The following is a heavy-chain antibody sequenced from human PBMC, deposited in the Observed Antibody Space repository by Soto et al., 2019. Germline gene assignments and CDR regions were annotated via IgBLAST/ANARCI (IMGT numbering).Heavy chain of an antibody. CDR3: AKSPGSHYYYAMDV. CDR2: ISYSGGST. V-gene: IGHV3-23*01. Sequence: GGSLRLSGAASGFIFSNYAFNWVRQAPGKGLEWVSGISYSGGSTNYADSVKGRFTFSRDNSKNTLYLQMDSLRAEDTAVYYCAKSPGSHYYYAMDVWGQGTTVTVSS. CDR1: GFIFSNYA. J-gene: IGHJ6*02.